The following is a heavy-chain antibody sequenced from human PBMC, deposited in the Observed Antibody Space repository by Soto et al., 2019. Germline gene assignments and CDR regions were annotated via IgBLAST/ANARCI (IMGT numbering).Heavy chain of an antibody. Sequence: GGSLRLSCVVSGFTFSTYSMTWVRQAPGKGLEWVSYISSDSSAIYYADSVKGRFTIYRDNAKKSLYLQMNSLRDEDTAVYYCARGRLWSFDFWGQGNLVTVSS. CDR2: ISSDSSAI. D-gene: IGHD5-18*01. CDR1: GFTFSTYS. V-gene: IGHV3-48*02. J-gene: IGHJ4*02. CDR3: ARGRLWSFDF.